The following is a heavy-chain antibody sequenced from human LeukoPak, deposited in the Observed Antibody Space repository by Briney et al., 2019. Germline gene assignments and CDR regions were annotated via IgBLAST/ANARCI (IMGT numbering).Heavy chain of an antibody. CDR3: AREDDWNYEDY. CDR2: IKQDGSEK. V-gene: IGHV3-7*01. J-gene: IGHJ4*02. D-gene: IGHD1-7*01. CDR1: GFTFSNCW. Sequence: GGSLRLSCAASGFTFSNCWMSWVRQAPGKGLEWVANIKQDGSEKYYVNSVKGRFTISRDNAKNSLYLQTNSLRAEDAAIYYCAREDDWNYEDYWGQGTLVTVSS.